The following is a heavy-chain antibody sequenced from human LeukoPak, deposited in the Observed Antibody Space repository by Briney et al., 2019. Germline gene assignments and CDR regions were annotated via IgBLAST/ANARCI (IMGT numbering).Heavy chain of an antibody. D-gene: IGHD2-2*01. Sequence: SGGSLRLSCAASGFTFSSYAMTWVRQAPGKGLEWVSVISSSGDSTYYADSVKGRFTISRDTSKNTLYLQMNSLRAEDTAVYYCAKIRACTTTSCYRTYGVDVWGQGTTVTVSS. CDR2: ISSSGDST. CDR1: GFTFSSYA. CDR3: AKIRACTTTSCYRTYGVDV. J-gene: IGHJ6*02. V-gene: IGHV3-23*01.